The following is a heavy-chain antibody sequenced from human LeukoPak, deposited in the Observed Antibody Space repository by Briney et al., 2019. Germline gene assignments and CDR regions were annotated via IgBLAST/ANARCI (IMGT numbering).Heavy chain of an antibody. V-gene: IGHV4-59*08. CDR1: GGSISSSS. CDR2: IYYSGST. Sequence: PSETLSLTCTVSGGSISSSSWGWRWLRQPAGKGLEWIGYIYYSGSTNYNPSLKSRVTISLDTSKNQFSLRVSSVSAADTAVYYCARHLSSGWYYSFDYWGQGTLVTVSS. D-gene: IGHD6-19*01. CDR3: ARHLSSGWYYSFDY. J-gene: IGHJ4*02.